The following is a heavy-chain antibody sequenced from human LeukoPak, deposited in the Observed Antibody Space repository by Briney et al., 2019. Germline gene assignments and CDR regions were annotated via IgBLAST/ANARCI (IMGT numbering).Heavy chain of an antibody. CDR1: GGSISSSSYY. CDR2: IYYSGST. V-gene: IGHV4-39*01. CDR3: ALYYYDSNYYYYCMDV. Sequence: PSETLSLTCTVSGGSISSSSYYWGWIRQPPGKGLEWIGSIYYSGSTYYNPSLKSRVTISVDTSKNQFSLKLSSVTAADTAVYYCALYYYDSNYYYYCMDVWGKGTTVTVSS. D-gene: IGHD3-22*01. J-gene: IGHJ6*03.